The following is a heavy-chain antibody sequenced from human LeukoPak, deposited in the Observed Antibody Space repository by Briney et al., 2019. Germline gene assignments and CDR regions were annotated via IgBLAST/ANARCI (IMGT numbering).Heavy chain of an antibody. D-gene: IGHD4-17*01. V-gene: IGHV3-23*01. CDR1: GFTFSSYA. Sequence: GGSLRLSCAASGFTFSSYAMSWVRQAPGKGLERVSAISGSGGSTYYADSVKGRFTISRDNSKNTLYLQMNSLRAEDTAVYYCATSSTTMNWFDPWGQGTLVTVSS. J-gene: IGHJ5*02. CDR2: ISGSGGST. CDR3: ATSSTTMNWFDP.